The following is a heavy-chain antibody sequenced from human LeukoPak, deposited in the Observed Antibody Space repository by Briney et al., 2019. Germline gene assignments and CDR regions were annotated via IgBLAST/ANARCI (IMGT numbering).Heavy chain of an antibody. Sequence: SETLSLTCAVYGGSFSGYYWSWIRQPPGKGLEWIGYIYYSGSTNYNPSLKSRVTISVDTSKSQFSLKLSSVTAADTAVYYCARDLGSSGFLGYWGQGTLVTVSS. CDR3: ARDLGSSGFLGY. D-gene: IGHD6-19*01. J-gene: IGHJ4*02. V-gene: IGHV4-59*01. CDR1: GGSFSGYY. CDR2: IYYSGST.